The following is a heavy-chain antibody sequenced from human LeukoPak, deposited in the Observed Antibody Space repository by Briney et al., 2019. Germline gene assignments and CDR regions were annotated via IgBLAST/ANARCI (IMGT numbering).Heavy chain of an antibody. CDR2: IKQDGSEK. V-gene: IGHV3-7*01. CDR1: GFTFSSYW. D-gene: IGHD6-6*01. CDR3: AREPRTEYSSSSGWFDP. J-gene: IGHJ5*02. Sequence: GGSLRLSCAASGFTFSSYWMSWVRQAPGKGLEWVANIKQDGSEKYYVDSVKGRFTISRDNAKNSLYLQMNSLRAEDTAVYYCAREPRTEYSSSSGWFDPWGQGTLVTVSS.